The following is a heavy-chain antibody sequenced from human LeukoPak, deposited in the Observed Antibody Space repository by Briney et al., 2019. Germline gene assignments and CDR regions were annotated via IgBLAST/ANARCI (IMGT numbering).Heavy chain of an antibody. CDR2: MNPNSGNT. J-gene: IGHJ4*02. CDR3: ARGRLGYYTEGYYFDY. D-gene: IGHD3-3*01. V-gene: IGHV1-8*01. Sequence: ASVKVSCKASGYTFTSYDINWVRQATGQGREWMGWMNPNSGNTGYAQKFQGRVTMTRNTSISTAYMELSSLRSEDTAVYYCARGRLGYYTEGYYFDYWGQGPLVTVSS. CDR1: GYTFTSYD.